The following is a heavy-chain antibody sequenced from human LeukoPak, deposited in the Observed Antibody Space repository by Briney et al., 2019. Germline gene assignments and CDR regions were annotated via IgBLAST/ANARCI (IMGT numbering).Heavy chain of an antibody. J-gene: IGHJ4*02. V-gene: IGHV4-4*07. D-gene: IGHD5-18*01. CDR3: ARDEDGYSYGYSDYFDY. Sequence: SETPSLTCTVSGGSISSYYWSWIRQPAGKGLEWIGRIYTSGSTNYNPSLKSRVTMPVDTSKNQFSLKLSSVTAADTAVYYCARDEDGYSYGYSDYFDYWGQGTLVTVSS. CDR2: IYTSGST. CDR1: GGSISSYY.